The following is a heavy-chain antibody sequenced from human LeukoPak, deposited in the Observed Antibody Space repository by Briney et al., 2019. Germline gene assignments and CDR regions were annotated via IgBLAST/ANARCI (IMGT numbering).Heavy chain of an antibody. Sequence: GGSLRLSCAASGNYWMHWVRQAPGEGLVWVSRIKSDGSDTSYADSVKGRFTISRDNAKNTLYLQMNSLRAEDTAVYYCARGFWTGVEYWGQGALVTVSS. CDR3: ARGFWTGVEY. V-gene: IGHV3-74*01. D-gene: IGHD3/OR15-3a*01. CDR2: IKSDGSDT. CDR1: GNYW. J-gene: IGHJ4*02.